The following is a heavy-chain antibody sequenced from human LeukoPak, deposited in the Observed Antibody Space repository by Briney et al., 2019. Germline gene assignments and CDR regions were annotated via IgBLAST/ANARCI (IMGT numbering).Heavy chain of an antibody. CDR2: ISSSSSYI. V-gene: IGHV3-21*01. J-gene: IGHJ5*02. CDR3: ARVGRFYDILTGYYTLNWFDP. CDR1: GFTFSSYS. D-gene: IGHD3-9*01. Sequence: AGGSVRLSCAASGFTFSSYSMNWVPQAPGKGLEWVSSISSSSSYIYYADSVKGRFTISRDNAKNSLYLQMNSLRAEDTAVYYCARVGRFYDILTGYYTLNWFDPWGQGTLVTVSS.